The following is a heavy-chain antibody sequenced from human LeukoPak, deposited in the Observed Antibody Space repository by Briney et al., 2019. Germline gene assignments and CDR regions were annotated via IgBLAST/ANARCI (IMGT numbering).Heavy chain of an antibody. CDR2: TNYDGSYT. Sequence: GGSLRLSCVASRFTLSSYWMNWVRQAPGKGLVWVARTNYDGSYTDYADSVKGRFIISRDNAKNTLYLQMNSLRAEDTAIFFCAREPCIGTSCSRGMDVWGQGTTVTVSS. CDR1: RFTLSSYW. CDR3: AREPCIGTSCSRGMDV. D-gene: IGHD2-2*01. J-gene: IGHJ6*02. V-gene: IGHV3-74*01.